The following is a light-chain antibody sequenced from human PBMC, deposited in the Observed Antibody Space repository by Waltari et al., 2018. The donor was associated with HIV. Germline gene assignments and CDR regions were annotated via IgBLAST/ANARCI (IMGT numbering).Light chain of an antibody. CDR1: TISDDY. J-gene: IGKJ1*01. V-gene: IGKV3-20*01. Sequence: TISDDYVAWYQQKPGQPPRLLIYGASNRATGIPDRFSGRGSGTDFTLTISRLETEDFALFYCQQYGGSPTFGQGTKV. CDR2: GAS. CDR3: QQYGGSPT.